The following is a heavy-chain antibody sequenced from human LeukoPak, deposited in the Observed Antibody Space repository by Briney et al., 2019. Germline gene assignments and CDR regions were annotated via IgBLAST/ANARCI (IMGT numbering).Heavy chain of an antibody. CDR3: ARDGFGAGSHDF. D-gene: IGHD3-10*01. CDR2: IRQDGSVQ. Sequence: GGSLRLSCAASGFTFSGYWMSWVRQAPGKGLQWVANIRQDGSVQHYVDAVRGRFTISRDSAKDSLFLQMNGLRPEDTAVYYCARDGFGAGSHDFWGQGTLVTVSS. J-gene: IGHJ4*02. V-gene: IGHV3-7*01. CDR1: GFTFSGYW.